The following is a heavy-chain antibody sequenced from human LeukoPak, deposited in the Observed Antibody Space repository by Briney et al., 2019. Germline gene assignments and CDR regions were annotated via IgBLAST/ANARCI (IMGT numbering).Heavy chain of an antibody. CDR1: GFTFSSYG. CDR2: TSDRGDYT. V-gene: IGHV3-23*01. CDR3: ARKAQYNGHYPLDY. D-gene: IGHD1-7*01. Sequence: GGSLRLSCAASGFTFSSYGMHWVRQAPGKGLEWVSGTSDRGDYTYYADSVKGRFTISRDSSKNTLFLQMNSLRAEDTALYFCARKAQYNGHYPLDYWGQGTLVTVSS. J-gene: IGHJ4*02.